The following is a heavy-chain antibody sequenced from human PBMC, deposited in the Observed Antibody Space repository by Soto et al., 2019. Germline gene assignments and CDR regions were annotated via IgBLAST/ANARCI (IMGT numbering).Heavy chain of an antibody. D-gene: IGHD3-9*01. Sequence: QVQLVESGGGVVQPGRSLRFSCAASGFTFSSYGMHWVRQAPGKGLEWVAVIWYDGSNKYYADSVKGLFTISRDNSKKTLYLQMNDLRAEDTAVYYSARVNPVRYLYWLLAPPLAGCFDLWGQGTLVTVSS. CDR3: ARVNPVRYLYWLLAPPLAGCFDL. J-gene: IGHJ5*02. CDR2: IWYDGSNK. CDR1: GFTFSSYG. V-gene: IGHV3-33*01.